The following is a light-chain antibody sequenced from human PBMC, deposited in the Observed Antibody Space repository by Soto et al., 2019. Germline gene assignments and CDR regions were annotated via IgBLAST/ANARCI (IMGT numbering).Light chain of an antibody. CDR1: QSVSSNH. CDR3: QQYGSSTYT. Sequence: EIVLTQSPGSLSLSPRERATLSCRASQSVSSNHLAWYQQKPGQAPRLLIYGASRRATGIPHRFSGSGSGTEFTLTISRLEPEDFAVYYCQQYGSSTYTFGQGTKVEIK. V-gene: IGKV3-20*01. J-gene: IGKJ2*01. CDR2: GAS.